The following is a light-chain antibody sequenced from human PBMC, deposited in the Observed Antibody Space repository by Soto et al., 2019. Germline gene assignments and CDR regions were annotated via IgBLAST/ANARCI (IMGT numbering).Light chain of an antibody. CDR3: QQYSNWPPWT. CDR1: QSLGGN. V-gene: IGKV3-15*01. CDR2: RAS. Sequence: EIVMTQSPATLAVSPGDTATLSCRASQSLGGNLAWYQQKPGQGPRLLIFRASSRATGVPARFSASGSGTEFTLTISGLLSEDFAIYYCQQYSNWPPWTFGPGTKVEIK. J-gene: IGKJ1*01.